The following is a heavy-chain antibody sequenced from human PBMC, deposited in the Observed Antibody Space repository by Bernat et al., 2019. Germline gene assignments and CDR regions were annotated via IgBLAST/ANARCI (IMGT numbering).Heavy chain of an antibody. J-gene: IGHJ6*02. CDR1: GGSISSSSYY. D-gene: IGHD3-16*01. V-gene: IGHV4-39*01. CDR3: ARHEALTGAGLGYFYGVDV. Sequence: QLQLQESGPGLVKPSETLSLTCTVSGGSISSSSYYWGWIRQPPGKGLEWIGTIYYSGNTYYNPSLRSRVTISVDTSNNQFSLKLSSVTAADTAVYYCARHEALTGAGLGYFYGVDVWGQGTTVTVSS. CDR2: IYYSGNT.